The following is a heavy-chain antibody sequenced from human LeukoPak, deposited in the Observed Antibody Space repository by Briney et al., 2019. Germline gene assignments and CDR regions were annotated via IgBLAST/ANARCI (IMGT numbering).Heavy chain of an antibody. D-gene: IGHD6-19*01. J-gene: IGHJ3*02. V-gene: IGHV3-48*03. Sequence: GGSLRLSRAASGFTFRSNEMNWVRQAPGKGLEWLSYISSCGSTIHYVDSVKGRFTISRDNAKNSLFLQMNSLRAEDTAVYYCASGVHYTSGWIDIWGQGTMVTVSS. CDR1: GFTFRSNE. CDR3: ASGVHYTSGWIDI. CDR2: ISSCGSTI.